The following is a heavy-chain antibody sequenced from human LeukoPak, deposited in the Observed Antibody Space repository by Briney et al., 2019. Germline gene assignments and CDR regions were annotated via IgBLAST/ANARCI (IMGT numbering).Heavy chain of an antibody. CDR2: IFSGSSTI. CDR1: GFTFGDYY. Sequence: KTGGSLRLSCAASGFTFGDYYMNWIRQAPGKGLEWVSYIFSGSSTIFYADSVKGRFTVSRDNAKNSLYLQMNSLRAEDTAVYYCAKDRVPYYYGSGTNYFDYWGQGTLVTVSS. CDR3: AKDRVPYYYGSGTNYFDY. V-gene: IGHV3-11*01. J-gene: IGHJ4*02. D-gene: IGHD3-10*01.